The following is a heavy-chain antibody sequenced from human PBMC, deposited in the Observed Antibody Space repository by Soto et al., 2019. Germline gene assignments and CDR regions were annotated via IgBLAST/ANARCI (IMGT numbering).Heavy chain of an antibody. CDR2: IYYSGST. CDR1: GGSISSGDYY. V-gene: IGHV4-30-4*01. Sequence: QVQLQESGPGLVKPSQTLYLTCTVSGGSISSGDYYWSWIRQPPGKGLEWIGYIYYSGSTYYSPSLKSRVTISVDTSKNQFTLKLSSVTAADTAVYYWARERPDGARLDPWGQGTLVTVSS. D-gene: IGHD6-6*01. CDR3: ARERPDGARLDP. J-gene: IGHJ5*02.